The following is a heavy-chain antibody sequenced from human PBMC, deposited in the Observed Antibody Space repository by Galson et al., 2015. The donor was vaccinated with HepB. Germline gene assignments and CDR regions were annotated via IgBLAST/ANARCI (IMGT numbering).Heavy chain of an antibody. CDR3: AKDNSVIGLADTAMVHYYYYYGMDV. CDR2: IRYDGSNK. D-gene: IGHD5-18*01. Sequence: SLRLSCAASGFTFSSYGMHWVRQAPGKGLEWVAFIRYDGSNKYYADSVKGRFTISRDNSKNTLYLQMNSLRAEDTAVYYCAKDNSVIGLADTAMVHYYYYYGMDVWGQGTTVTVSS. V-gene: IGHV3-30*02. CDR1: GFTFSSYG. J-gene: IGHJ6*02.